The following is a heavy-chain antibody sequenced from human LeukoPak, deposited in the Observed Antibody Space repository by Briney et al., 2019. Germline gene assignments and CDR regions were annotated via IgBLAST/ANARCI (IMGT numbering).Heavy chain of an antibody. CDR3: AKDLAARYYYYMDV. V-gene: IGHV3-23*01. Sequence: GGSLRLSCAASGFTFSSYAMTWVRKAPGKGLEWVSAISGSGGSTYYADSVKGRFTISRDNSKNTLYLQMNSLRAEDTAVYYCAKDLAARYYYYMDVWGKGTTVTVSS. CDR2: ISGSGGST. D-gene: IGHD6-6*01. J-gene: IGHJ6*03. CDR1: GFTFSSYA.